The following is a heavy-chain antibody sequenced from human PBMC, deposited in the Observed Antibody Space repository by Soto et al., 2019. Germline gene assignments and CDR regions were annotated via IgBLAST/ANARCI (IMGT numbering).Heavy chain of an antibody. CDR3: RVQYDY. V-gene: IGHV3-23*01. J-gene: IGHJ4*02. Sequence: ARSLRLSWEASGVNFTKHPMISVRQGPGKGLAWAAASSGRTGDTAYADCVRGRFTLSRESSTYTMFLPLNRLRAADTSVYYCRVQYDYWGEGTLVTVSS. CDR1: GVNFTKHP. CDR2: SSGRTGDT.